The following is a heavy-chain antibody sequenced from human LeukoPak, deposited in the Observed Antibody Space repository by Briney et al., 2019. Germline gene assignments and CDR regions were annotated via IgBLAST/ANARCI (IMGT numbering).Heavy chain of an antibody. V-gene: IGHV3-48*03. Sequence: GGSLRLSCAASGFTFSSYEMNWVRQAPGKGLEWVSYISSSGSTIYYADSVKGRFTISRDNAKNSLCLQKNSLRAEDTAVYYCAREGPGWAAAAGNPFNWFDPWGQGTLVTVSS. CDR2: ISSSGSTI. CDR1: GFTFSSYE. D-gene: IGHD6-13*01. CDR3: AREGPGWAAAAGNPFNWFDP. J-gene: IGHJ5*02.